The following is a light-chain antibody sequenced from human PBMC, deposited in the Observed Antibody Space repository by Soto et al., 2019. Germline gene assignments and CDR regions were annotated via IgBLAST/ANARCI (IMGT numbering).Light chain of an antibody. CDR1: HSVSSNY. CDR2: GAS. V-gene: IGKV3-20*01. CDR3: QQYGSSRWT. J-gene: IGKJ1*01. Sequence: EIVLTQSPGTLSLSPGERATLSCRASHSVSSNYLVWYQQKPGQAPRLLIYGASSRATGIPDRFSGSGSGTDFTLTISRLEPEDFAVYYCQQYGSSRWTFGQGTKVEI.